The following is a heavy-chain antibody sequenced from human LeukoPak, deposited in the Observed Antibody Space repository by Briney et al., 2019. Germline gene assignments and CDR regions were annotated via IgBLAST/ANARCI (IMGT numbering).Heavy chain of an antibody. J-gene: IGHJ4*01. CDR1: GFTFSTYA. Sequence: GGSLRLSCTASGFTFSTYAMSWVRQAPGKGLEWVSAIGVSGYSTYYADSVKGRFTISRDNSKNTLYLQMSSLRAEDTAVYYCARDFSYHSPLPPYSDYWGHGTLVTVSS. V-gene: IGHV3-23*01. CDR2: IGVSGYST. D-gene: IGHD2-21*01. CDR3: ARDFSYHSPLPPYSDY.